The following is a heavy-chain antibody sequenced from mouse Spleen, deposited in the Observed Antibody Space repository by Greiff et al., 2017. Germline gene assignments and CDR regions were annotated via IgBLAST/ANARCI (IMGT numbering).Heavy chain of an antibody. D-gene: IGHD1-1*01. CDR2: IYPGNSDT. J-gene: IGHJ4*01. V-gene: IGHV1-5*01. CDR3: TRERDYYGHAMDY. CDR1: GYSFTSYW. Sequence: SGTVLARPGASVKMSCKASGYSFTSYWMHWVKQRPGQGLEWIGAIYPGNSDTSYNQKFKGKAKLTAVTSTSTAYMELSSLTNEDSAVYYCTRERDYYGHAMDYWGQGTSVTVSS.